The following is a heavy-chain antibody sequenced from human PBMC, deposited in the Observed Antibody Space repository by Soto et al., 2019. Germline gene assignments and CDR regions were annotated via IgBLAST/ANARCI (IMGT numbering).Heavy chain of an antibody. CDR2: IDPRDSYT. Sequence: PXAALKISCTGFGYTFTTFWISWVRQMPGKGLEWMGRIDPRDSYTTYSPSFQGHVTISVDKSINTAYLQWGNLKASDTAMYYCARLYCSSDTCDSWFDPWGQGTLVTGSS. CDR3: ARLYCSSDTCDSWFDP. D-gene: IGHD2-2*01. J-gene: IGHJ5*02. CDR1: GYTFTTFW. V-gene: IGHV5-10-1*01.